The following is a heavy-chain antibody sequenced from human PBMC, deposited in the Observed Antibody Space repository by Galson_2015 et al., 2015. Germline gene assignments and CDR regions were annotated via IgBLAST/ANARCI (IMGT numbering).Heavy chain of an antibody. Sequence: CAISGDSVSSNSATWNWIRVSPSRGLEWLGRTFYRSKWNTEYAPSVKSRTTIIPDTSKGQFSLQVNSVIPEDTAIYYCARGSGGGHFDYWGQGTLVTVSS. J-gene: IGHJ4*02. CDR3: ARGSGGGHFDY. D-gene: IGHD4-23*01. CDR2: TFYRSKWNT. V-gene: IGHV6-1*01. CDR1: GDSVSSNSAT.